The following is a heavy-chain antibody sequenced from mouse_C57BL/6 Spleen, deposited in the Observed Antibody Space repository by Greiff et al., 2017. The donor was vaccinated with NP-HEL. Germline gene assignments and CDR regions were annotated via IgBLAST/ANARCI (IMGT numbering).Heavy chain of an antibody. V-gene: IGHV5-4*01. CDR2: ISDGGSYT. D-gene: IGHD1-1*01. J-gene: IGHJ2*01. Sequence: EVQLVESGGGLVKPGGSLKLSCAASGFTFSSYAMSWVRQTPEKRLEWVATISDGGSYTYYPDNVKGRFTISRDNAKNNLYLQMSHLKSEDTAMYYCARDRGSNQYYFDYWGQGTTLTVSS. CDR1: GFTFSSYA. CDR3: ARDRGSNQYYFDY.